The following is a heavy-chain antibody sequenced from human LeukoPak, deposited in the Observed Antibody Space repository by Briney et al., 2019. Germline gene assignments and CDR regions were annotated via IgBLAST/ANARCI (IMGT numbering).Heavy chain of an antibody. CDR1: GGSFSGYY. Sequence: SETLSLTCAVYGGSFSGYYWSWIRQPPGKGLEWIGEINHSGSNNYNPSLKNRVTISVDQSKNQFSLKLSSVTAADTAVYYCARASGDYAIGYFDLWGRGTLVTVSS. J-gene: IGHJ2*01. CDR3: ARASGDYAIGYFDL. CDR2: INHSGSN. D-gene: IGHD4-17*01. V-gene: IGHV4-34*01.